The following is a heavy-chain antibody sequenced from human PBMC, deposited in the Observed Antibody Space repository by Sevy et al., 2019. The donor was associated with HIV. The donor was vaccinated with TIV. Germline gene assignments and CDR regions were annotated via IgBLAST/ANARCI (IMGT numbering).Heavy chain of an antibody. V-gene: IGHV3-23*01. J-gene: IGHJ3*02. CDR3: ATSASAAIWEVLGGDAFDI. Sequence: GGSLRLSCAASGFTFSSYAMSWVRQAPGKGLEWVSAISGSGGSTYYADSVKGRFTISRDNSKNTLYLQMNSLRAEDTAVYYCATSASAAIWEVLGGDAFDIWGQGTMVTVSS. D-gene: IGHD2-2*02. CDR2: ISGSGGST. CDR1: GFTFSSYA.